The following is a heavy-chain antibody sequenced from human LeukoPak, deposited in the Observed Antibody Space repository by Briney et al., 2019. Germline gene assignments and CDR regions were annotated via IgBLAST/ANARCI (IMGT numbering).Heavy chain of an antibody. CDR2: IYPGDSDT. CDR3: AIAGASSTSCYRCFDY. J-gene: IGHJ4*02. CDR1: GYRFTSYW. V-gene: IGHV5-51*01. D-gene: IGHD2-2*02. Sequence: GESLKISCQGSGYRFTSYWIGWVRHMPGKGLEWMGIIYPGDSDTRYSPSFQGQITISADKSITTAYLQWSSLQASDTAMYYCAIAGASSTSCYRCFDYWGQGTLVTVSS.